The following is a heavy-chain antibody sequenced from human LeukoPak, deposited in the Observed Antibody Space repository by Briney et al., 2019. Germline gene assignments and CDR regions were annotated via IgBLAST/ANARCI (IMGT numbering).Heavy chain of an antibody. CDR1: GGSMSHYY. CDR2: IYYSGST. Sequence: PSETLSLTCTVSGGSMSHYYWSWIRQPPRKGLEWIGYIYYSGSTDYNPSLKSRVTISVDTSKNQFSLKLTSVTAADTAVYYCTRHGVAGSNVYYFDFWGQGTLVTVSS. D-gene: IGHD3-3*01. J-gene: IGHJ4*02. CDR3: TRHGVAGSNVYYFDF. V-gene: IGHV4-59*08.